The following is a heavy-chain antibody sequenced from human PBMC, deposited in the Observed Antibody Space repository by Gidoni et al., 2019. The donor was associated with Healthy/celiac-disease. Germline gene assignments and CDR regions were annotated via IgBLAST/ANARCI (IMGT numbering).Heavy chain of an antibody. Sequence: EVQLVESGGGLVQPGRSLRLSCTASGFTLGDYAMSWFRQAPGKGLEWVGFIRSKAYGGTTESAASVKGRFTISRDDSKSIAYLQMNSLKTEAPAVYYCTRDYYDSSGFDYWGQGTLVTVSS. CDR2: IRSKAYGGTT. D-gene: IGHD3-22*01. CDR1: GFTLGDYA. V-gene: IGHV3-49*03. CDR3: TRDYYDSSGFDY. J-gene: IGHJ4*02.